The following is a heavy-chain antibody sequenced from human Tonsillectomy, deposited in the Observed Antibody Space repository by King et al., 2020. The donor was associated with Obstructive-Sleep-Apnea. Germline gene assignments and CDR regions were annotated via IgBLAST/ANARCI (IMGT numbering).Heavy chain of an antibody. CDR2: IRYDGNVK. Sequence: VQLVESGGGGVQPERSLRLSCAASGFSFSPYGMHWVRQAPGKGLEWVAFIRYDGNVKYYADSVKGRFTISRDDFKNTLYLQMNSLRAEDTAVYYCAKGAMIVVVMEYFDYWGQGTLVTVSS. V-gene: IGHV3-30*02. D-gene: IGHD3-22*01. CDR3: AKGAMIVVVMEYFDY. CDR1: GFSFSPYG. J-gene: IGHJ4*02.